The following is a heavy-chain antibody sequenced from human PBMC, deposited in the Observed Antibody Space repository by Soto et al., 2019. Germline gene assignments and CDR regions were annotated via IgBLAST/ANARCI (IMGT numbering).Heavy chain of an antibody. Sequence: SXKVSCKASGYTXTSYDINWVRQATGQGLEWIGWMNPNSGNTGYAQKFQGRVTMTRNTYISTAYMELRSLRSEDTAVYYCARALYDYVWGSYRPLKDYYFDYWGQGTLVTVSS. J-gene: IGHJ4*02. CDR3: ARALYDYVWGSYRPLKDYYFDY. D-gene: IGHD3-16*02. CDR2: MNPNSGNT. V-gene: IGHV1-8*01. CDR1: GYTXTSYD.